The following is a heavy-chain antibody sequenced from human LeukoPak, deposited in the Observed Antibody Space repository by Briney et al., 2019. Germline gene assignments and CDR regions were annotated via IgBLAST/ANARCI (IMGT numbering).Heavy chain of an antibody. CDR3: ARLSLLRDYYGSGSYYGFGS. Sequence: SETLSLTCAVSGGSMNSSTWWSWVRQPPGKGLEWIGEIYHSGSTNYNPSLKSRVTISVDKSKNQFSLKLSSVTAADTAVYYCARLSLLRDYYGSGSYYGFGSWGQGTLVTVSS. V-gene: IGHV4-4*02. CDR2: IYHSGST. D-gene: IGHD3-10*01. CDR1: GGSMNSSTW. J-gene: IGHJ5*02.